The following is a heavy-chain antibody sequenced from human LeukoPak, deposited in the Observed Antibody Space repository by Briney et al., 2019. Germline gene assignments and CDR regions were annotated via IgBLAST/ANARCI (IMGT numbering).Heavy chain of an antibody. CDR2: ISWNSGSI. CDR3: AKDKTGMAVAGWFDP. V-gene: IGHV3-9*01. Sequence: GGSLRLSCAASGFTFDDYAMHWVRQAPGKGLEWVSGISWNSGSIGYADSVKGRFTISRDNAKNSLYLQMNSLRAEDTALYYCAKDKTGMAVAGWFDPWGQGTLVTVSS. D-gene: IGHD6-19*01. J-gene: IGHJ5*02. CDR1: GFTFDDYA.